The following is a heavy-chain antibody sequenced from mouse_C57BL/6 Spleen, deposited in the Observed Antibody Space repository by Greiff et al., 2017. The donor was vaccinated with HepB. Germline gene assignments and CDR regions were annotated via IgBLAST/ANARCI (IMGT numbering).Heavy chain of an antibody. J-gene: IGHJ2*01. D-gene: IGHD1-1*01. CDR2: IYPSDSET. V-gene: IGHV1-61*01. CDR1: GYTFTSYW. CDR3: ARSNYGSTYFDY. Sequence: VLLQQPGAELVRPGSSVKLSCKASGYTFTSYWMDWVKQRPGQGLEWIGNIYPSDSETHYNQKFKDKATLTVDKSSSTAYMQLSSLTSEDSAVYYCARSNYGSTYFDYWGQGTTLTVSS.